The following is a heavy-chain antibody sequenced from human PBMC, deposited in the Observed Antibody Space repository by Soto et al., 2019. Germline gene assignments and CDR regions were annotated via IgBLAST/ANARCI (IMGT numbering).Heavy chain of an antibody. J-gene: IGHJ4*02. V-gene: IGHV3-15*07. D-gene: IGHD3-10*01. CDR3: SSAGGPSSTPSDF. CDR2: IKNRPYGGTA. Sequence: GSLRLSCAASGFTLSDTGMSWVRQAPGKGLEWVGRIKNRPYGGTADYAAPVKGRFTISRDDSKTTVFLQMDSLKTEDTAVYYCSSAGGPSSTPSDFWGPGPPVTVSS. CDR1: GFTLSDTG.